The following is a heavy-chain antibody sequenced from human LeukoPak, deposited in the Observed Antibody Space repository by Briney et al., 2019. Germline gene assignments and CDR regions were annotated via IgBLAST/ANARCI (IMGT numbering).Heavy chain of an antibody. CDR1: GYTFTAYY. Sequence: ASVKVSCKASGYTFTAYYLHWVRQAPGQRLEWMGWINPNSGGTNYAQNFQGRVTMTRDTSISTVYMELSSLRSDDTAVYYCARESRDYYDSSGERSIDYWGQGTLVTVSS. J-gene: IGHJ4*02. CDR2: INPNSGGT. V-gene: IGHV1-2*02. CDR3: ARESRDYYDSSGERSIDY. D-gene: IGHD3-22*01.